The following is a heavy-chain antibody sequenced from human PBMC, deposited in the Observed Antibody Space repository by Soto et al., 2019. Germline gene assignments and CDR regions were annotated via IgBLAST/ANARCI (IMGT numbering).Heavy chain of an antibody. J-gene: IGHJ6*02. CDR2: ISYDGKTK. D-gene: IGHD6-6*01. CDR3: AKGEYSMSSLSSSNGTVV. Sequence: GGSLRLCCAASGFTFSSYGMHWVRQAPGKGLEWVAIISYDGKTKYYGDSVKGRFIISRDNSKNTLYVQMNSLRAEDTAVYYCAKGEYSMSSLSSSNGTVVSGQGPTVTLS. CDR1: GFTFSSYG. V-gene: IGHV3-30*18.